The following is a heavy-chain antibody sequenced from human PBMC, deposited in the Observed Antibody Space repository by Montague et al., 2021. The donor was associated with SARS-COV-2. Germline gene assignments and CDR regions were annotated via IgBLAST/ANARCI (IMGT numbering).Heavy chain of an antibody. CDR1: GFNVNDDY. D-gene: IGHD4-17*01. V-gene: IGHV3-66*02. Sequence: SLRLSCAASGFNVNDDYMNWIRQAPGKGLEWVSVIYSGGSSTYYADSVKGRFTISRDIYKNMVYLQMNNLRPEDTAVYYCAGGSRVTTDYWGQGTLVTVSS. CDR3: AGGSRVTTDY. J-gene: IGHJ4*02. CDR2: IYSGGSST.